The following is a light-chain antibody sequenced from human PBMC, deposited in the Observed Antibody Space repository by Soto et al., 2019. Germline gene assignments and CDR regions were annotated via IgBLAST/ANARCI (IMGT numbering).Light chain of an antibody. CDR2: DAS. CDR3: QQRTNWPPLYT. V-gene: IGKV3-11*01. J-gene: IGKJ3*01. CDR1: QSVSSY. Sequence: EIVLTQSPVTLSVSPGERATLSCRASQSVSSYLAWYQQKPGQAPRLLIYDASNRATGIPARFSGSGSGTDFTLTISSLEPEDFAVYYCQQRTNWPPLYTFGPGTKVDIK.